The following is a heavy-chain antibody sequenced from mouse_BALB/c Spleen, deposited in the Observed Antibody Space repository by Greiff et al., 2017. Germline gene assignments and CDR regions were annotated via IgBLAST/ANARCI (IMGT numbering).Heavy chain of an antibody. V-gene: IGHV1-80*01. Sequence: VQLQQSGAELVRPGSSVKISCKASGYAFSSYWMNWVKQRPGQGLEWIGQIYPGDGDTNYNGKFKGKATLTADKSSSTAYMELRSLTSEDSAVYYCARDPYYGSTRYWYFDVWGAGTTVTVSS. CDR3: ARDPYYGSTRYWYFDV. CDR1: GYAFSSYW. CDR2: IYPGDGDT. J-gene: IGHJ1*01. D-gene: IGHD1-1*01.